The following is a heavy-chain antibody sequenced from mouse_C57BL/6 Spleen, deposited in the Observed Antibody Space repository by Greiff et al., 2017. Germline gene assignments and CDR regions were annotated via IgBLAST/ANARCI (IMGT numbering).Heavy chain of an antibody. CDR3: ARAWGAAQFYFDC. CDR2: IYPSDSET. D-gene: IGHD3-2*02. Sequence: QVQLQQPGAELVRPGSSVKLSCKASGYTFTSYWMDWVKQRPGQGLEWIGNIYPSDSETHYNQKFKDKATLTVDKSSSTAYMQLSSLTSEDSAVDYCARAWGAAQFYFDCWGRGTTLTVSS. CDR1: GYTFTSYW. J-gene: IGHJ2*01. V-gene: IGHV1-61*01.